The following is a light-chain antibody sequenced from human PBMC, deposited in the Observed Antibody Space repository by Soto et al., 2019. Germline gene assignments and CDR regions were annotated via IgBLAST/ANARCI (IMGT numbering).Light chain of an antibody. CDR1: QSFTSNY. V-gene: IGKV3D-20*02. CDR3: QQRHMWPIT. Sequence: EIVLTQSPGTLSLSPGERATLSCGASQSFTSNYLAWYQQKPGQAPRLLIYGASTRATGIPPRFSGSGSGTDFTLTISSLEPEDSAVYYCQQRHMWPITFGQGTRLEIK. CDR2: GAS. J-gene: IGKJ5*01.